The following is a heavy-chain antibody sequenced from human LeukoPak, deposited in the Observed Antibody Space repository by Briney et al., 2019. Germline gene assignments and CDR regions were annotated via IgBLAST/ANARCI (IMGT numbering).Heavy chain of an antibody. CDR1: GFTVSSNS. CDR2: IYSDNT. J-gene: IGHJ4*02. Sequence: GGSLRLSCTVSGFTVSSNSMSWVRQAPGKGLEWVSFIYSDNTHYSDSVKGRFIISKDNSKNTLYLQMNSLRAEDTAVYYCARRAGSYSHSYDYWGQGTLVTVSS. V-gene: IGHV3-53*01. CDR3: ARRAGSYSHSYDY. D-gene: IGHD2-15*01.